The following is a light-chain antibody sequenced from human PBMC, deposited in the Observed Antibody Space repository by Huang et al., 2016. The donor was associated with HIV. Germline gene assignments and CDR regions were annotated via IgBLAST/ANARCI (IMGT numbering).Light chain of an antibody. CDR1: QSVSSN. Sequence: EIVMTQSPATLSVSPGERATLSCRASQSVSSNLAWYQQKPGQAPRRFIYGASTRATGSPARFSGSGSGTEFTLTISSLQSEDFAVYYCQQYNNWPPITFGQGTRLEIK. CDR2: GAS. CDR3: QQYNNWPPIT. J-gene: IGKJ5*01. V-gene: IGKV3-15*01.